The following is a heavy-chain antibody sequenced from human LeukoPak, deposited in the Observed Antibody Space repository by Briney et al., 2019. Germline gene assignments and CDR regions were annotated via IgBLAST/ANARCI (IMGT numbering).Heavy chain of an antibody. D-gene: IGHD2-15*01. V-gene: IGHV1-18*01. CDR2: ISAYNGNT. J-gene: IGHJ6*03. CDR3: ARDPGTYCSGGSCYSIYYYYYMDV. Sequence: GASVKVSCKASGYTFTSYGISWVRQAPGQGLEWMGWISAYNGNTNYAQKLQGRVTMTTDTSTSTAYMELRSLRSDDTAVYYRARDPGTYCSGGSCYSIYYYYYMDVWGKGTTVTGSS. CDR1: GYTFTSYG.